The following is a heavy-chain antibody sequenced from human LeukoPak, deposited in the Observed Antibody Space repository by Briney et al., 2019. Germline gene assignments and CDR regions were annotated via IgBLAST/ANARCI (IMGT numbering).Heavy chain of an antibody. J-gene: IGHJ5*02. CDR3: VRPPMVRGVLVP. V-gene: IGHV1-2*02. D-gene: IGHD3-10*01. Sequence: GASVKVSCKASGYAFTGYYMHWVRQAPGQGLEWMGWINPNSGGTNYAQKFQGRVTMTRDTSISTAYMELSRLRSDDTAVYYCVRPPMVRGVLVPWGQGTLVTVSS. CDR1: GYAFTGYY. CDR2: INPNSGGT.